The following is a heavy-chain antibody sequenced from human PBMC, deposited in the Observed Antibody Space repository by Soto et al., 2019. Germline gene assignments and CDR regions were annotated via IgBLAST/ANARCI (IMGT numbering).Heavy chain of an antibody. V-gene: IGHV3-48*01. CDR1: GFTFSSYS. J-gene: IGHJ4*02. Sequence: EVQLVESGGGLVQPGGSLRLSCAASGFTFSSYSMNWVRQAPGKGLEWVSYISSSSSTIYYADSVKGRFTISRDNAKNSLYLQMNSLRAEDTAVYYCARDQEVTGITMVRGVIDVGYWGQRTLVTVSS. D-gene: IGHD3-10*01. CDR3: ARDQEVTGITMVRGVIDVGY. CDR2: ISSSSSTI.